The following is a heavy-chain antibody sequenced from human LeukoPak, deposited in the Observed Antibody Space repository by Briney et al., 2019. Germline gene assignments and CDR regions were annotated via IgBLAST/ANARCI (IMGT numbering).Heavy chain of an antibody. CDR3: ARGYCSGGTCYFDY. V-gene: IGHV5-51*01. J-gene: IGHJ4*02. CDR2: ICPVDSDT. D-gene: IGHD2-15*01. Sequence: GESLKISCQGSGYTFTNYWIGWVRQMPGKGLESMGIICPVDSDTRYSPSFQGQVTISADKSITTAYLQWSSLKASDTAIYYCARGYCSGGTCYFDYWGQGTLVTVSS. CDR1: GYTFTNYW.